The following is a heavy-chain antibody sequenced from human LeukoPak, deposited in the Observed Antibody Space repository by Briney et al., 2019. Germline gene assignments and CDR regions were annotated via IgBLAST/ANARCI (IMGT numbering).Heavy chain of an antibody. D-gene: IGHD3-16*01. CDR2: IRGSGTPI. CDR1: GLTFSDYY. CDR3: ARDRLGGHDASDI. Sequence: GGSMTPSCAVSGLTFSDYYMSWIRQAPGKGREWVSYIRGSGTPIYYADSVKGRFTISRDNAKKALYLQGNGLRAEDTAVYFCARDRLGGHDASDIWGQGTTVTVSS. V-gene: IGHV3-11*01. J-gene: IGHJ3*02.